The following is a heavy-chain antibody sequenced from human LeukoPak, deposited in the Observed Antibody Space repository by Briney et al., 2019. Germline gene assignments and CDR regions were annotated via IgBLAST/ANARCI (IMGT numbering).Heavy chain of an antibody. CDR3: AGNQQWLVRPSYYYYGMDV. CDR1: GYTFTSYG. J-gene: IGHJ6*02. D-gene: IGHD6-19*01. Sequence: ASVKVSCKASGYTFTSYGISWVRQAPGQGLEWMGWISAYNGNTNYAQKLQGRVTITADESTSTAYMELSSLRSEDTAVYYCAGNQQWLVRPSYYYYGMDVWGQGTTVTVSS. CDR2: ISAYNGNT. V-gene: IGHV1-18*01.